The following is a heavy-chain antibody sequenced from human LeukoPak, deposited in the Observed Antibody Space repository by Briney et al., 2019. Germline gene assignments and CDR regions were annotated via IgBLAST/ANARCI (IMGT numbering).Heavy chain of an antibody. D-gene: IGHD1-26*01. Sequence: GGSLRLSCAASGFTFSNYWMSWVRQAPGKGLEWVANIKQDGSDIYYVDSVKGRYTISRDNAKNSLYLQMNSLRAEDTAVYYCTRSGTYVFDFWGQGTLVTVSS. CDR1: GFTFSNYW. CDR3: TRSGTYVFDF. V-gene: IGHV3-7*01. CDR2: IKQDGSDI. J-gene: IGHJ4*02.